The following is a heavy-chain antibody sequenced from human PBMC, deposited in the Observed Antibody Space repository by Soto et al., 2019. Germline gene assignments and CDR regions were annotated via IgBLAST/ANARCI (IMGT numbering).Heavy chain of an antibody. CDR1: GYTFTSYY. CDR3: ARDYYDSSGYYSGDYFDY. D-gene: IGHD3-22*01. Sequence: SSVKVSCKASGYTFTSYYMHWVRQAPGQGLEWMGIINPSGGSTSYAQKFQGRVTMTRDTSTSTVYMELSSLRSEDTAVYYCARDYYDSSGYYSGDYFDYWGQGTLVTASS. V-gene: IGHV1-46*01. J-gene: IGHJ4*02. CDR2: INPSGGST.